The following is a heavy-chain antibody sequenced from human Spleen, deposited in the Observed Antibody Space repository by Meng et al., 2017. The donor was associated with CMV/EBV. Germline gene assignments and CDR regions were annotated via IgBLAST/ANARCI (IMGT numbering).Heavy chain of an antibody. Sequence: QGPLQQWGAGMLKPSGTLSLTGDVYGGSFSGYYWSWIRQPPGKGLEWTGEINHSGSTNYNPSLMILVTISIDTSKNQFSLKLSSVTAADTAVYYCARRDGRCLDYWGQGTLVTVSS. V-gene: IGHV4-34*01. CDR2: INHSGST. D-gene: IGHD5-24*01. CDR1: GGSFSGYY. CDR3: ARRDGRCLDY. J-gene: IGHJ4*02.